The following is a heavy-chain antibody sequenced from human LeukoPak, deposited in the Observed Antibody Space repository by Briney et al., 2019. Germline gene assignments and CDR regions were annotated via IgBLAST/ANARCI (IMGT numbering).Heavy chain of an antibody. D-gene: IGHD2-15*01. J-gene: IGHJ4*02. CDR1: GASVSSESYY. CDR3: ARGPRGYCSGGSCYHY. V-gene: IGHV4-61*01. Sequence: SETLSLTCTVSGASVSSESYYWSWIRQPPGKGLEWIGYIYYSGNTNYSPPLKSRVTISVDTSKNQFSLRLSSVTAADTAVYYCARGPRGYCSGGSCYHYWGQGTLVTVSS. CDR2: IYYSGNT.